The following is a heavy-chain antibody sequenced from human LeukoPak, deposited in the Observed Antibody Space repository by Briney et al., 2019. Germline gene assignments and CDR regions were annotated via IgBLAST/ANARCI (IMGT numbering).Heavy chain of an antibody. CDR1: GGTFSSYA. CDR3: ARGAGTSWFDY. V-gene: IGHV1-2*02. D-gene: IGHD2-2*01. J-gene: IGHJ4*02. CDR2: MNPNSGVT. Sequence: ASVKVSCKASGGTFSSYAISWVRQAPGQGLGWVGWMNPNSGVTFYAQNFQGRVTMTRDTSVTTAYMELSSLTSDDTAVYYCARGAGTSWFDYWGQGSLVTVSS.